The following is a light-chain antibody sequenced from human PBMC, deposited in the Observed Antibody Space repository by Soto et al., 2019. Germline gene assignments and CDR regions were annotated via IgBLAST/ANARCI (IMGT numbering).Light chain of an antibody. V-gene: IGKV1-5*03. J-gene: IGKJ1*01. CDR2: KAS. CDR1: QSISSW. CDR3: QQYNSYPWT. Sequence: DIQMTQSPSTLSASVGDRVTITCRASQSISSWLAWYQQKPGTAPKLLIYKASSLEGGVPSRFSGSGSGTEFPLTISSLQPDDFATYYCQQYNSYPWTFGQGTNVEIK.